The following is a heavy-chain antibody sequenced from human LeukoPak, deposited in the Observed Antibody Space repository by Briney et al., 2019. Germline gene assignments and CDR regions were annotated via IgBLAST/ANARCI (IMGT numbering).Heavy chain of an antibody. CDR2: IKHDGSER. J-gene: IGHJ4*02. CDR3: ARRRCSSTSCFKDY. D-gene: IGHD2-2*01. Sequence: GGSLRLSCAASGFTFSSYWMSWVRQAPGKGLEWVANIKHDGSERYYVDSVKGQLTISRDNAKNSVYLQMNSLRAEDTAVYYCARRRCSSTSCFKDYWGQGTLVTVSS. V-gene: IGHV3-7*01. CDR1: GFTFSSYW.